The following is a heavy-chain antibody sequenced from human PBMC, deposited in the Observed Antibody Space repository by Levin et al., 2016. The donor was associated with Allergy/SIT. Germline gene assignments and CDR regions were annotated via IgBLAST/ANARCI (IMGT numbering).Heavy chain of an antibody. Sequence: GGSLRLSCAASGFTFSSYAMSWVRQAPGKGLEWVSAISGSGGSTYYADSVKGRFTISRDNSKNTLYLQMNSLRAEDTAVYYCAKTPDYYYYYGMDVWGQGTTVTSP. D-gene: IGHD2-15*01. CDR1: GFTFSSYA. J-gene: IGHJ6*02. CDR3: AKTPDYYYYYGMDV. CDR2: ISGSGGST. V-gene: IGHV3-23*01.